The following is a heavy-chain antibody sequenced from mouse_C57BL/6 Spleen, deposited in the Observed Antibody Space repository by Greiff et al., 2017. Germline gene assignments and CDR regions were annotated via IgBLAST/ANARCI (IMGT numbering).Heavy chain of an antibody. CDR1: GFTFSSYA. J-gene: IGHJ3*01. Sequence: DVQLVESGRGLVKPGGSLKLSCAASGFTFSSYAMSWVRQTPEKRLEWVANISDGGSYTYYPDNVKGRFTIYRDNAKNTLYLQMSHLKSEDTARYYCASAIYYDYDGRFAYWGQGTLVTVSA. CDR3: ASAIYYDYDGRFAY. D-gene: IGHD2-4*01. V-gene: IGHV5-4*01. CDR2: ISDGGSYT.